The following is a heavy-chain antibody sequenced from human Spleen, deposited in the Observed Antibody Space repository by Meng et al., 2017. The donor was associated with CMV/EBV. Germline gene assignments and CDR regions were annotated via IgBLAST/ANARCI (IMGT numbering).Heavy chain of an antibody. J-gene: IGHJ6*02. D-gene: IGHD3-3*01. CDR2: ISWNGGNT. CDR3: ARTKPYDFWSGDYYYYGMDV. CDR1: GFAFDDYG. Sequence: GESLKISCAASGFAFDDYGMYWVRQAPGKGLEWVSGISWNGGNTGYADAVKGRFTISRDNAKNTLYLQMNSLRAEDTAVYYCARTKPYDFWSGDYYYYGMDVWGQGTTVTVSS. V-gene: IGHV3-20*04.